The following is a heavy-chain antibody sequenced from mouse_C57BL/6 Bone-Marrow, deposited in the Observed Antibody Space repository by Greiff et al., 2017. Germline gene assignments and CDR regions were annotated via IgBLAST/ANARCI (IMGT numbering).Heavy chain of an antibody. Sequence: VQLQQSGAELVRPGASVKLSCTASGFNIKDDYMHWVKQRPEQGLEWIGWIDPENGDTEYASKFQGKATITADTASNTAYQQLSSLTSEDTAVYYCTTICGYGDYFDYWGQGTTLTVSS. CDR1: GFNIKDDY. J-gene: IGHJ2*01. CDR3: TTICGYGDYFDY. CDR2: IDPENGDT. V-gene: IGHV14-4*01. D-gene: IGHD2-2*01.